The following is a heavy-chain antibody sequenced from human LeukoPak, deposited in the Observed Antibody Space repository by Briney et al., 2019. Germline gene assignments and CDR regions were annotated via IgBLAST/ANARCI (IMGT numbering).Heavy chain of an antibody. CDR2: IYHSGST. CDR3: ARDGFHDSSGYRAYGMDV. J-gene: IGHJ6*02. CDR1: GGSISSGGYS. V-gene: IGHV4-30-2*01. D-gene: IGHD3-22*01. Sequence: SQTLSLTCAVSGGSISSGGYSWSWIRQPPGKGLEWIGYIYHSGSTYYNPSLKSRVTISVDRSKNQFSLKLSSVTAADTAVYYCARDGFHDSSGYRAYGMDVWGQGTTVTVSS.